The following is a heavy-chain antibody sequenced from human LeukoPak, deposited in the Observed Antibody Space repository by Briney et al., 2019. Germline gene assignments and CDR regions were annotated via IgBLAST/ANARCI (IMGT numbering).Heavy chain of an antibody. V-gene: IGHV1-46*01. CDR2: IHPSGSST. CDR1: GYTFTSNY. Sequence: ASVKISCKASGYTFTSNYMHWVRQAPGQGLEWMGVIHPSGSSTNYAQKFQGRVIMTKDTSTSTVYIELNSLNSEDTAVYYCARMDMDTAMVTNYLDHWGQGTLVTVSS. D-gene: IGHD5-18*01. J-gene: IGHJ4*02. CDR3: ARMDMDTAMVTNYLDH.